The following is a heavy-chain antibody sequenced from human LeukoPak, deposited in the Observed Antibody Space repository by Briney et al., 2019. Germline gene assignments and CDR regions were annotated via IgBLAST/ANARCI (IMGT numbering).Heavy chain of an antibody. CDR1: GFTFSSYA. CDR3: AKVRPYYYDSSGYYLYYFDY. J-gene: IGHJ4*02. D-gene: IGHD3-22*01. V-gene: IGHV3-23*01. Sequence: GGSLRLSCAASGFTFSSYAMSWVRQAPGKGLEWVSAISGSGGSTYYADSVKGRFTISRDNSKNTLYLQMNSLRAEDTAVYYCAKVRPYYYDSSGYYLYYFDYWGQGTLVTVSS. CDR2: ISGSGGST.